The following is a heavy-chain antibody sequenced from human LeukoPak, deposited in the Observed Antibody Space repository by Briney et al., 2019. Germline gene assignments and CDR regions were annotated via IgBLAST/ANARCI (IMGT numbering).Heavy chain of an antibody. D-gene: IGHD3-10*01. CDR3: ARDLYGSGSAY. Sequence: ASVKVSCKASGGTFSSYAISWVRQAPGQGLEWMGWISAYNGNTNYAQKLQGRVTMTTDTSTSTAYMELRSLRSDDTAVYYCARDLYGSGSAYWGQGTLVTVSS. J-gene: IGHJ4*02. CDR2: ISAYNGNT. V-gene: IGHV1-18*01. CDR1: GGTFSSYA.